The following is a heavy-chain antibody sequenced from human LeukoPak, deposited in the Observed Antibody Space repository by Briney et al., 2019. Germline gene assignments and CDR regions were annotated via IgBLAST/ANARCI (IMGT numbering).Heavy chain of an antibody. CDR2: MNPNSGNT. V-gene: IGHV1-8*01. Sequence: ASVKVSCKASGYTFTSYDINWVRQATGQGLEWMGWMNPNSGNTGYAQKFQGRVTMTRNTSISTAYMELSSLRSEDTAVYYCARVSLNYYDSSGFSFDIWGQGTMVTVSS. CDR1: GYTFTSYD. CDR3: ARVSLNYYDSSGFSFDI. J-gene: IGHJ3*02. D-gene: IGHD3-22*01.